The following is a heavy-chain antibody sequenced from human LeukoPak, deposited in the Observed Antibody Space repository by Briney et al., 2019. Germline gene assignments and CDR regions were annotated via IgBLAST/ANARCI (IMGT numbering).Heavy chain of an antibody. CDR2: ITTDGTT. J-gene: IGHJ5*02. CDR3: AKDTTNRYSSVP. V-gene: IGHV3-23*01. Sequence: GGSLRLSCAASAFTLSSYAMNWVRQAPGKGLEWVSVITTDGTTFYADSMKGQFTISRDNSKDMLYLQMDSLRAEDTAVYYCAKDTTNRYSSVPSGQGTLVTVSS. CDR1: AFTLSSYA. D-gene: IGHD6-25*01.